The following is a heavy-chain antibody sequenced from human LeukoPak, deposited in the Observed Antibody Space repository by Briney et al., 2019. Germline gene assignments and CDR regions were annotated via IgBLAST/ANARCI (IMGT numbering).Heavy chain of an antibody. CDR1: GFTFSSDS. CDR2: ISSSSSTI. D-gene: IGHD3-3*01. V-gene: IGHV3-48*01. J-gene: IGHJ5*02. Sequence: GGSLRLSCAASGFTFSSDSMNWVRQAPGKGLEWVSYISSSSSTIYYADSVKGRFTISRDNAKNSLYLQMNSLRAEDTAVYYCARDRESGPSVGWFDPWGQGTLVTVSS. CDR3: ARDRESGPSVGWFDP.